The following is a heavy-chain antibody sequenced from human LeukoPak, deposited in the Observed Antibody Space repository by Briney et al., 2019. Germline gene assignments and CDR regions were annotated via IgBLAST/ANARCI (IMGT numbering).Heavy chain of an antibody. Sequence: GGSLRLSCAASGFAFSTYDIHWVRQAPGKGLEWVSYISSSGDTIYYADSVKGRFTISRDNAKSSLYLQMNSLRAEDTAVYYCARVPRSTRIPIFRWGQGTLVTVSS. CDR1: GFAFSTYD. CDR3: ARVPRSTRIPIFR. J-gene: IGHJ4*02. CDR2: ISSSGDTI. D-gene: IGHD3-3*01. V-gene: IGHV3-48*03.